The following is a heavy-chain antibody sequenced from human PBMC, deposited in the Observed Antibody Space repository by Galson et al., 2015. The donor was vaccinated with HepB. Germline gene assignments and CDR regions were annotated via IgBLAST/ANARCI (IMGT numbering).Heavy chain of an antibody. D-gene: IGHD2-15*01. V-gene: IGHV1-46*02. Sequence: QSGAEVKQPGTSVRISCKASGFNFDTYWMHWVRQASGQGPEWMGVIDPVGGRTSYALKFQDRVIMTRDRSRSTVYMEMRALRSDDTAIIYCTRELSKLSRPSHEAFDVWGQGTTVIVSS. CDR2: IDPVGGRT. CDR3: TRELSKLSRPSHEAFDV. J-gene: IGHJ3*01. CDR1: GFNFDTYW.